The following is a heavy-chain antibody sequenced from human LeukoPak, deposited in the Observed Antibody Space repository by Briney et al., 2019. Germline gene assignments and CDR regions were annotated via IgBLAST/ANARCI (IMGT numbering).Heavy chain of an antibody. D-gene: IGHD6-13*01. CDR2: IRADGTEK. CDR3: ARDRAAAGTDYYYGMDV. CDR1: GFIFNNEW. J-gene: IGHJ6*02. V-gene: IGHV3-7*03. Sequence: GGSLRLSCAASGFIFNNEWMDWVRQAPGKGLEWAANIRADGTEKYYVDSVKGRFTISRDNAKNSLYLQLNSLRVEDTAVCYCARDRAAAGTDYYYGMDVWGQGTTVTVSS.